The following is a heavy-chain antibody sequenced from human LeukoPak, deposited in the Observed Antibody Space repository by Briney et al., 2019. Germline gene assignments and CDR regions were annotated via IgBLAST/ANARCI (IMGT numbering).Heavy chain of an antibody. CDR1: GFTFSSYG. V-gene: IGHV3-30*18. D-gene: IGHD6-19*01. CDR2: ISYDGSNK. Sequence: GRSLRLSCAASGFTFSSYGMHWVRQAPGKGLEWVAVISYDGSNKYYADSVKGRFTISRDNSKNTLYLQMNSLRAEDTAVYYCAKDLRSGWESDIDYWAREPWSPSPQ. CDR3: AKDLRSGWESDIDY. J-gene: IGHJ4*02.